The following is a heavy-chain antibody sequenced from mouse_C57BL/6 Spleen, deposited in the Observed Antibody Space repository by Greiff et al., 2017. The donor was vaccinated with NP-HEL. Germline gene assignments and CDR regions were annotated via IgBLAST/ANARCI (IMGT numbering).Heavy chain of an antibody. V-gene: IGHV1-55*01. CDR1: GYTFTSYW. J-gene: IGHJ2*01. D-gene: IGHD2-4*01. CDR3: ARSGYDYDGDFDY. Sequence: QVQLKQPGAELVKPGASVKMSCKASGYTFTSYWITWVKQRPGQGLEWIGDIYPGSGSTNYNEKFKSKATLTVDTSSSTAYMQLSSLTSEDSAVYYCARSGYDYDGDFDYWGQGTTLTVSS. CDR2: IYPGSGST.